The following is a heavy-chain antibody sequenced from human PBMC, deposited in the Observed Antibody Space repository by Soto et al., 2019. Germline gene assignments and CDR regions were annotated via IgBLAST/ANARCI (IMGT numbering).Heavy chain of an antibody. V-gene: IGHV4-61*01. Sequence: NPSETLSLTCTVSGGYVSSGSSYWIWSRQPPGKGLEWIGYIYYSGSTNYNPSLKSRVTISVDTSKNQFSLKLSSVTAADTAVYYCARDLMRYGYKNDYWGQGTLVTVSS. CDR2: IYYSGST. CDR1: GGYVSSGSSY. J-gene: IGHJ4*02. D-gene: IGHD5-18*01. CDR3: ARDLMRYGYKNDY.